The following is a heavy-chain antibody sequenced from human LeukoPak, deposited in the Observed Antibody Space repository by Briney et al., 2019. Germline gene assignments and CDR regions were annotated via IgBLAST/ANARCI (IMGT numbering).Heavy chain of an antibody. Sequence: SETLSLTCAVSGYSISSGYYWGWIRQPPGTGLEWIGTIYHSGSTYYYPSLKSRVTISVDTSKNQFSLKLSSVTAADTAVYYCARLVEEFFGPYYFDYWGRGTLVTVSS. J-gene: IGHJ4*02. CDR3: ARLVEEFFGPYYFDY. V-gene: IGHV4-38-2*01. D-gene: IGHD3-3*01. CDR2: IYHSGST. CDR1: GYSISSGYY.